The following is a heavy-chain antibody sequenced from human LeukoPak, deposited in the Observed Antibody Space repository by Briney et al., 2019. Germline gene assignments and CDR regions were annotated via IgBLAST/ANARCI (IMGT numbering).Heavy chain of an antibody. CDR1: GFTFSSYA. D-gene: IGHD6-13*01. V-gene: IGHV3-30*04. J-gene: IGHJ4*02. CDR2: ISYDGSNK. CDR3: ARGTTQIAAAGTSEYYFDY. Sequence: GGPLRLSCAASGFTFSSYAMHWVRQAPGKGLEWVAVISYDGSNKYYADSVKGRFTISRDNSKNTLYLQMNSLRAEDTAVYYCARGTTQIAAAGTSEYYFDYWGQGTLVTVSS.